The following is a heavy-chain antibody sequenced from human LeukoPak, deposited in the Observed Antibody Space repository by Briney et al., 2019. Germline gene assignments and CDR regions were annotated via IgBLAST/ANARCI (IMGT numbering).Heavy chain of an antibody. Sequence: GGSLRLSCAASGFTFSSYSMNWVRQAPGKGLEWVSYISSSGSTIYYADSVKGRFTISRDNAKNSLYLQMNSLRAEDTAVYYCARGDIWFGSPHGFDPWGQGTLVTVSS. D-gene: IGHD3-10*01. CDR3: ARGDIWFGSPHGFDP. J-gene: IGHJ5*02. CDR2: ISSSGSTI. V-gene: IGHV3-48*04. CDR1: GFTFSSYS.